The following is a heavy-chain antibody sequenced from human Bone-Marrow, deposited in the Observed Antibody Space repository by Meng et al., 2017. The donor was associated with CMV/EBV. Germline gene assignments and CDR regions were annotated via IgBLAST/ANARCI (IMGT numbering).Heavy chain of an antibody. J-gene: IGHJ4*02. V-gene: IGHV3-74*01. CDR3: ARSQYKSASDY. Sequence: GESLKISCAASGFTFSSYWMHWVRQAAGKGLVWVSRINSDGRTTIYADSVKGRFTISRDNAKNTLHLQMNGLRDEDTAVYYCARSQYKSASDYWGRGALVTVSS. CDR1: GFTFSSYW. CDR2: INSDGRTT. D-gene: IGHD1-14*01.